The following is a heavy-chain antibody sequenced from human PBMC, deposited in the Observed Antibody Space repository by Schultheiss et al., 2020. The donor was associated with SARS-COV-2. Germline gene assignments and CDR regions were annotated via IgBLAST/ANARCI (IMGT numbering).Heavy chain of an antibody. CDR3: ARKDGYGDYV. Sequence: SETLSLTCAVYGGSFSGYYWSWIRQPPGKGLEWIGYIYYSGSTNYNPSLKSRVTISVDTSKNQFSLKLSSVTAADTAVYYCARKDGYGDYVWGQGTLVTVSS. CDR1: GGSFSGYY. CDR2: IYYSGST. D-gene: IGHD4-17*01. V-gene: IGHV4-59*08. J-gene: IGHJ4*02.